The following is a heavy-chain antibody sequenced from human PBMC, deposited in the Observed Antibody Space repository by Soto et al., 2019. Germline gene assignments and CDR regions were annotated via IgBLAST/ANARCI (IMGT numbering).Heavy chain of an antibody. Sequence: SETLSLPCTVSGGTISNGGYYGSWIHKHPGQGLEWIGYIYFSGSTHYNPSVKSRVTISVDTSKNQFSLRLSSVTAADTAVYYCARDQDFYDSSGNDAFEIWGQGTMVTVSS. V-gene: IGHV4-31*03. D-gene: IGHD3-22*01. CDR3: ARDQDFYDSSGNDAFEI. CDR2: IYFSGST. J-gene: IGHJ3*02. CDR1: GGTISNGGYY.